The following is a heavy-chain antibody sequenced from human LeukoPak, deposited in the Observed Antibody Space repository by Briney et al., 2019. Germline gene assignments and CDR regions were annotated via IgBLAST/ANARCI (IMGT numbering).Heavy chain of an antibody. V-gene: IGHV1-18*01. Sequence: ASVKVSCKASGYTFSSYGISWVRQAPGQGLEWMGWISAYNGNTNYAQKLQGRVTMTTDTSTSKAYMELRSLRSDDTAVYYCARRGGGYDYGDLGWFDPWGQGTLVTVSS. CDR3: ARRGGGYDYGDLGWFDP. D-gene: IGHD4-17*01. CDR1: GYTFSSYG. CDR2: ISAYNGNT. J-gene: IGHJ5*02.